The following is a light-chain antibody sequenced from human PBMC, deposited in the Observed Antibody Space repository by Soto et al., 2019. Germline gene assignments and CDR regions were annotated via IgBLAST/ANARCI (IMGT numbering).Light chain of an antibody. J-gene: IGKJ2*01. Sequence: DIQMTQSPSSLSASVGDRVTITCQASQDISNYLHWYQQKPGKAPKLLIYEASNLETGVPSRFSGSGSGTDFTFTISSLQPEDIATYYCQQYDNLPPYTFGQGTKLEIK. CDR2: EAS. CDR3: QQYDNLPPYT. V-gene: IGKV1-33*01. CDR1: QDISNY.